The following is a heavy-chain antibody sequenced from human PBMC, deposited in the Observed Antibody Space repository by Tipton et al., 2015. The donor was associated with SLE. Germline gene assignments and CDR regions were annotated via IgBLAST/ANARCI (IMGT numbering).Heavy chain of an antibody. CDR1: GASISSYS. D-gene: IGHD6-13*01. Sequence: GASISSYSWSWIRQPPGKGLEWIGYIYYSGSTNYNPSLKSRVTISVDTSKKQVSLKLSSVTAADTAVYYCARVVKGSSWYWFDPWGQGTLVTVSS. CDR3: ARVVKGSSWYWFDP. V-gene: IGHV4-59*01. CDR2: IYYSGST. J-gene: IGHJ5*02.